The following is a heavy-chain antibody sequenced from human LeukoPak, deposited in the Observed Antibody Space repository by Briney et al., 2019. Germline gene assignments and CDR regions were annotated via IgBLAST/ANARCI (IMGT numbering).Heavy chain of an antibody. CDR1: GFTFSSYA. CDR2: ISGSGGST. CDR3: ARDYDYGDYPGY. D-gene: IGHD4-17*01. J-gene: IGHJ4*02. Sequence: GGSLRLSCAASGFTFSSYAMSWVRQTPGKGLEWVSAISGSGGSTYYADSVKGRFTISRDNPKNTLYLQMNSLRAEDSAVYYCARDYDYGDYPGYWGQGTLVTVSS. V-gene: IGHV3-23*01.